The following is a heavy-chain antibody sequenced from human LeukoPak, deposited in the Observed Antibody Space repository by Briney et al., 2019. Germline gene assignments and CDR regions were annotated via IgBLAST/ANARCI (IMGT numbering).Heavy chain of an antibody. CDR3: ARKEMATTSGAFDI. Sequence: GGSLRLSCAASGFTFSSYSMNWVRQAPGKGLEWVSSISSSSSYIYYADSVKGRFTISRDNAKNSLYLQMNSLRAEDTAVYYCARKEMATTSGAFDIWGQGTMVTVSS. CDR2: ISSSSSYI. D-gene: IGHD5-24*01. CDR1: GFTFSSYS. V-gene: IGHV3-21*01. J-gene: IGHJ3*02.